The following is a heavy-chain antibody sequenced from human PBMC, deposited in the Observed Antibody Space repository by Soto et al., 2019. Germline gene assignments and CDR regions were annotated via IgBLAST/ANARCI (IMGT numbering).Heavy chain of an antibody. V-gene: IGHV3-30*18. D-gene: IGHD3-16*02. Sequence: QVQLVESGGGVVQPGRSLRLSCAASGFTFSTYGMHWVRQAPGKGLEWVAVISFDENIQYYADSVKGRFTISRDNSKNTLYLQMDSLRAEDTAVYYCAKVSEGSMITFGGVIAYWGQGTLVTVSS. CDR3: AKVSEGSMITFGGVIAY. J-gene: IGHJ4*02. CDR1: GFTFSTYG. CDR2: ISFDENIQ.